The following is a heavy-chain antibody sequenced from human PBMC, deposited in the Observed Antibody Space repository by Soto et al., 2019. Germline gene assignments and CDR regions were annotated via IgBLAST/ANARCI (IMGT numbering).Heavy chain of an antibody. V-gene: IGHV4-59*01. J-gene: IGHJ4*02. CDR1: GVSIRGYY. CDR3: ASGTLSTIAAPDS. CDR2: IYYTGGT. Sequence: ELLSLTGNVAGVSIRGYYWNWIRQPPGKTLEWIGSIYYTGGTNYNPSLKSRVTISVDTSKNHFSLKLNSLTAADTAVYYCASGTLSTIAAPDSWGQGTLVTVSS. D-gene: IGHD6-13*01.